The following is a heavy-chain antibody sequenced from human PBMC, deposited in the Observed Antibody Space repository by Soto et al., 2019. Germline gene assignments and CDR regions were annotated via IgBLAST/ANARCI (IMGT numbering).Heavy chain of an antibody. CDR2: ISYDGSNK. CDR1: GFTFSSYG. V-gene: IGHV3-30*18. Sequence: QVQLVESGGGVVQPGRSLRLSCAASGFTFSSYGMHWVRQAPGKGLEWVAVISYDGSNKYYADSVKGRFTISRDNYKNTLYLQMNGLRAEDTAVYYCAEEPSPLEAAAGMYYGMDVWGQGTTVTVSS. CDR3: AEEPSPLEAAAGMYYGMDV. D-gene: IGHD6-13*01. J-gene: IGHJ6*02.